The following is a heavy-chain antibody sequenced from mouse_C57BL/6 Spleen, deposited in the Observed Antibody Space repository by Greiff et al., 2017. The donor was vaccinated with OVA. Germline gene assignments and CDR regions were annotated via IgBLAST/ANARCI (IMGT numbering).Heavy chain of an antibody. CDR2: IRNKANNHAT. CDR1: GFTFSDAW. V-gene: IGHV6-6*01. Sequence: EVKVEESGGGLVQPGGSMKLSCAASGFTFSDAWMDWVRQSPEKGLEWVAEIRNKANNHATYYAESVKGRFTISRDDSKSSVYLQMNSLRAEDTGIYYCTRLDWDVWYFDVWGTGTTVTVSS. D-gene: IGHD4-1*01. J-gene: IGHJ1*03. CDR3: TRLDWDVWYFDV.